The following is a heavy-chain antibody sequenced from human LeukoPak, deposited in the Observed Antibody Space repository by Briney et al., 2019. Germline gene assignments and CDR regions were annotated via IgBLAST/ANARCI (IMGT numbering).Heavy chain of an antibody. CDR2: IYYSGST. Sequence: SGTLSLTCTVSGGSISSYYWSWIRQPPGKGLEWIGYIYYSGSTNYNPSLKSRVTISVDTSKNQFSLKLSSVTAADTAVYYCARDNGDYWFDPWGQGTLVTVSS. J-gene: IGHJ5*02. V-gene: IGHV4-59*01. CDR1: GGSISSYY. D-gene: IGHD4-17*01. CDR3: ARDNGDYWFDP.